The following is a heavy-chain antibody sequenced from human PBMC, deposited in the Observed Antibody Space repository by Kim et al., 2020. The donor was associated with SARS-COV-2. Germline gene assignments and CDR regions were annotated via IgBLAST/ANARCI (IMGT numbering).Heavy chain of an antibody. CDR3: ARGPYCSSTSCYGAYGLDV. V-gene: IGHV4-34*01. Sequence: SETLSLTCAVYGGSFSGYYWSWIRQPPGKGLEWIGEINHSGNTDYNPSLKSRVTISLDTSKNQFSLKLTSVTAADTAVYYCARGPYCSSTSCYGAYGLDVWGQGTTVTVSS. CDR2: INHSGNT. J-gene: IGHJ6*02. D-gene: IGHD2-2*01. CDR1: GGSFSGYY.